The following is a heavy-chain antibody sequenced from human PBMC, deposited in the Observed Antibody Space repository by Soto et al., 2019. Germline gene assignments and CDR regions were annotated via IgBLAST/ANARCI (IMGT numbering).Heavy chain of an antibody. CDR3: AGGPVVGATIFDY. CDR1: GGSFSGYY. CDR2: INHSGST. Sequence: SETLSLTCAVFGGSFSGYYWSWIRQPPGKGLEWIGEINHSGSTNYNPSLKSRVTISVDTSKKQFSLKMSSVTAADTAVYYCAGGPVVGATIFDYWGQGTQVTVSS. D-gene: IGHD1-26*01. V-gene: IGHV4-34*01. J-gene: IGHJ4*02.